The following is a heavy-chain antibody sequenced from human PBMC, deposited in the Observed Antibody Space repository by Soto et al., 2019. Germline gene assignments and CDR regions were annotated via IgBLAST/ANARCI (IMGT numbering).Heavy chain of an antibody. J-gene: IGHJ4*02. CDR2: ISYDGSNK. CDR1: GFTFSSYG. V-gene: IGHV3-30*18. Sequence: PGGSLRLSCAASGFTFSSYGMHWVRQAPGKGLEWVAVISYDGSNKYYADSVKGRFTISRDNSKNTLYLQMNSLRAEDTAVYDCAKDERRGLRGPRQFDYWGQGTLVTVSS. CDR3: AKDERRGLRGPRQFDY. D-gene: IGHD4-17*01.